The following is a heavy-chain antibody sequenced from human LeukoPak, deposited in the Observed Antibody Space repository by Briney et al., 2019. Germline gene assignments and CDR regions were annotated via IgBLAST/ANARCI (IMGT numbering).Heavy chain of an antibody. CDR3: ATYSFDRGYYFDY. V-gene: IGHV3-20*04. CDR1: GFTFDDFD. D-gene: IGHD3-22*01. CDR2: INWNGGRI. J-gene: IGHJ4*02. Sequence: GGSLRLSCGASGFTFDDFDMGWVRQVPGQGLKWVSGINWNGGRIIYADSVKGRFTISRDNAKNSLYLQMNSLRAEDTALYYCATYSFDRGYYFDYWGQGTLVTVSS.